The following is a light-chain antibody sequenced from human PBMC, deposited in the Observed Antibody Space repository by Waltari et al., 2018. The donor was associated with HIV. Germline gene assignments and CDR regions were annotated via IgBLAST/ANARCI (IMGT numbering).Light chain of an antibody. J-gene: IGKJ1*01. CDR3: QQHNSYPRT. CDR2: AAS. Sequence: DIQMTQSPSSLSASVGDRVTITCRASQPIGNDLGWYQQKPGKAPKRLIYAASSLQSGVPSRFSGSGSGTDFTLTISSLEPDDYATHYCQQHNSYPRTFGQGTKVEV. V-gene: IGKV1-17*01. CDR1: QPIGND.